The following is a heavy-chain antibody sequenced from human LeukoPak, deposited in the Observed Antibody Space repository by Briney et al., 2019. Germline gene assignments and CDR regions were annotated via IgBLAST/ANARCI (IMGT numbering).Heavy chain of an antibody. CDR2: INPSGGST. CDR3: ARDPSTYGSGSYYDY. CDR1: GYTFTSYG. D-gene: IGHD3-10*01. Sequence: GASVKVSCKASGYTFTSYGISWVRQAPGQGLEWMGIINPSGGSTSYAQKFQGRVTMTRDTSTSTVYMELSSLRSEDTAVYYCARDPSTYGSGSYYDYWGQGTLVTVSS. V-gene: IGHV1-46*01. J-gene: IGHJ4*02.